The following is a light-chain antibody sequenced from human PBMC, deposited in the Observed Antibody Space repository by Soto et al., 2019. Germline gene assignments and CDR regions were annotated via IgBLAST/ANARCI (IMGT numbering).Light chain of an antibody. J-gene: IGLJ3*02. Sequence: QPVLTQSPSASASLGASVKLICTLSSGHSSYAIAWHQQQPEKGPRYLMKLNSDGSHNKGDGIPDRFSGSSSGAERYLSISGLQSEDEADYYCQTWGTGIQVFGGGTEPTVL. CDR1: SGHSSYA. CDR2: LNSDGSH. CDR3: QTWGTGIQV. V-gene: IGLV4-69*01.